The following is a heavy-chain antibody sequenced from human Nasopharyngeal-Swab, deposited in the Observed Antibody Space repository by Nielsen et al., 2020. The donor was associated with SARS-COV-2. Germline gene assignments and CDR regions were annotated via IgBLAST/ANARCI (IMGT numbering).Heavy chain of an antibody. CDR3: ATAPRGYSGYDRRTPFDY. CDR1: GYTLTELS. V-gene: IGHV1-24*01. Sequence: ASVKVSCKVSGYTLTELSMHWVRQAPGKGLEWMGGFDPEDGETIYAQKFQGRVTMTEDTSTDTAYMELGSLRSEDTAVYYCATAPRGYSGYDRRTPFDYWGQGTLVTFSS. J-gene: IGHJ4*02. CDR2: FDPEDGET. D-gene: IGHD5-12*01.